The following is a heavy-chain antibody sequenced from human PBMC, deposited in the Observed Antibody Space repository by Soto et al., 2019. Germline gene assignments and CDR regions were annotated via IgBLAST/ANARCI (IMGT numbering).Heavy chain of an antibody. CDR1: GFTFSSYA. V-gene: IGHV3-23*01. CDR2: ISGSGGST. Sequence: EVQLLESGGGLVQPGGSLRLSCAASGFTFSSYAMSWVRQAPGKGLAWVSAISGSGGSTYYADSVKGRFTISRDNSKNTLYLQMNSLRAEDTAVYYCAKDGYCSGGSCYFNWFDPWGQGTLVTVSS. CDR3: AKDGYCSGGSCYFNWFDP. D-gene: IGHD2-15*01. J-gene: IGHJ5*02.